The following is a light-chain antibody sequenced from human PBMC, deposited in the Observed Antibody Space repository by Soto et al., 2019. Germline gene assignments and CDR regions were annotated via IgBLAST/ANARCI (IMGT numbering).Light chain of an antibody. Sequence: QLVLTQPPSASGTPGQRVTISCSGSSSNIGSNYVYWYQQLPGTAPKLLIYRNNQRPSGVPDRFSGSKSGTSASLAISGLRSEDEADYYCVAWDDSLSGRVFGGGTQLTVL. V-gene: IGLV1-47*01. CDR2: RNN. CDR1: SSNIGSNY. CDR3: VAWDDSLSGRV. J-gene: IGLJ2*01.